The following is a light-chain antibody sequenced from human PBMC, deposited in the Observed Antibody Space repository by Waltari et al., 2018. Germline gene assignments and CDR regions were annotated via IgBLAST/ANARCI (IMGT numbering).Light chain of an antibody. Sequence: SYELTQPPSVSVSPGQTAKITCSGDTLPKQYAYWYQQTPGQAPVVVIFQDSQRPTGIPERFSGSSSGTTATLTISGVQAEDEADYHCQSADSTNTYVIFGGGTKLTVL. V-gene: IGLV3-25*03. J-gene: IGLJ2*01. CDR2: QDS. CDR1: TLPKQY. CDR3: QSADSTNTYVI.